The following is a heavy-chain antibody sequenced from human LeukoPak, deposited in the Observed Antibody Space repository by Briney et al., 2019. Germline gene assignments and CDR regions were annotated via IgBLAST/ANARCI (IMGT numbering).Heavy chain of an antibody. D-gene: IGHD6-13*01. J-gene: IGHJ5*02. CDR1: GYSISRGYF. Sequence: PSETLSLTCTVSGYSISRGYFWGWIRPRPGEGLEGMGSIYHSGATYYNPALKSRDAISVDTSKNQFSLKLTSVTAADTAVYCCARGYSSSWYFNWFDPWGQGTLVTVSS. CDR3: ARGYSSSWYFNWFDP. CDR2: IYHSGAT. V-gene: IGHV4-38-2*02.